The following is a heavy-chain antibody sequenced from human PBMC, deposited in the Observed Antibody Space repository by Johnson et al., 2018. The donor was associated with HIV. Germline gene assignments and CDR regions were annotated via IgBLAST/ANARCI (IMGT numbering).Heavy chain of an antibody. CDR1: GFTFSNYW. D-gene: IGHD2-8*01. J-gene: IGHJ3*02. Sequence: VQLVESGGGVVQPGRSLRLSCAASGFTFSNYWMSWVRQTPGKGLEWVANIKQDGSEKYYVDSVKGRFTISRDNAKNSLYLQMNSLRAEDTAVYYCARALGLEVCAFDIWGQGTMVTVSS. V-gene: IGHV3-7*05. CDR3: ARALGLEVCAFDI. CDR2: IKQDGSEK.